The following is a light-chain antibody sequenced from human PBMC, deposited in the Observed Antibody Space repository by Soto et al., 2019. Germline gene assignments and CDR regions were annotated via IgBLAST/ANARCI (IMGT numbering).Light chain of an antibody. J-gene: IGLJ2*01. CDR1: SSDVGGYNY. V-gene: IGLV2-14*01. CDR3: SSYTSSTTLV. Sequence: QSALTQPASVSGSPGQSITISCTGTSSDVGGYNYVSWYQHHPGKAPKLMISEVSNRPSGVSNRFSGSKSGNTASLTISGLQAEDEADYYCSSYTSSTTLVFGGGTKLTVL. CDR2: EVS.